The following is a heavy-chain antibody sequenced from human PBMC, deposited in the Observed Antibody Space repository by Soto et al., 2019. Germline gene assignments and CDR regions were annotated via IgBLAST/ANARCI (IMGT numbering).Heavy chain of an antibody. Sequence: QITLKESGPTLVEPTQTLTLTCTYSGFSLRTTGVGVGWIRQPPGKALEWLGIIYWNDDKRYSPSPKNRFTLTSDTSKSQVVLTMTNMDPVDTATYYCAHTWGLPFDYWGQGTLVIVSS. CDR1: GFSLRTTGVG. V-gene: IGHV2-5*01. CDR2: IYWNDDK. D-gene: IGHD3-16*01. CDR3: AHTWGLPFDY. J-gene: IGHJ4*02.